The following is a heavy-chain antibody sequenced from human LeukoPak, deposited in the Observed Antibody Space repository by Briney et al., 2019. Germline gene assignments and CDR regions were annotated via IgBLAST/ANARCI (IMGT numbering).Heavy chain of an antibody. CDR2: ISSSSSTI. J-gene: IGHJ4*02. D-gene: IGHD3-22*01. CDR3: ARERYYDSSGPFDY. Sequence: GSLSLPCAASGFTFSSYSMNWVRQAPGKGLEWVSYISSSSSTIYYADSVKGRFTISRDNAKSSLYLQMNSLRAEDTAVYYCARERYYDSSGPFDYWGQGTLVTVSS. CDR1: GFTFSSYS. V-gene: IGHV3-48*01.